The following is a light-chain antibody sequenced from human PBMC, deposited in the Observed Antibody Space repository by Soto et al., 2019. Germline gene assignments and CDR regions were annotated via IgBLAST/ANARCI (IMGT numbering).Light chain of an antibody. V-gene: IGKV3-11*01. Sequence: EIVLTQSPATLSLSPGERATLSCRASQTIRSYLAWYQQKPGQAPRLLIYDASNRATGIPARFSGSGSGTDFTLTISSLEPEDFAVYYCQQRSASPPLTFGGGTKVEIK. CDR3: QQRSASPPLT. CDR1: QTIRSY. J-gene: IGKJ4*01. CDR2: DAS.